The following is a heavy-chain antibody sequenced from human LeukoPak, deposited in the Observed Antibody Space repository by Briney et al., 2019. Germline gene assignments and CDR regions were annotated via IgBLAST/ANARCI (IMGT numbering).Heavy chain of an antibody. CDR2: IYYSGST. J-gene: IGHJ6*03. CDR1: GGSISSSSYY. V-gene: IGHV4-39*07. Sequence: SETLSLTCTVSGGSISSSSYYWGWIRQPPGKGLEWIGSIYYSGSTYYNPSLKSRVTISVDTSKNQFSLKLSSVTAADTAVYYCARVPYQLLYYYYYMDVWGKGTTVTVSS. D-gene: IGHD2-2*01. CDR3: ARVPYQLLYYYYYMDV.